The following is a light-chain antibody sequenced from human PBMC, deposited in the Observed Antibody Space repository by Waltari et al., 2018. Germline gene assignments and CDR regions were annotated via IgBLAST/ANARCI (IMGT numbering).Light chain of an antibody. CDR2: GAS. CDR3: QQYGPSPPYT. J-gene: IGKJ2*01. CDR1: QSVSSNY. Sequence: EIVLTQSPGTLSLSTGERATLFCRASQSVSSNYLAWYQQRPGQPPRLLIYGASSRATGIPDRFSGSGSGTDFTLTISRLEPEDFAMYYCQQYGPSPPYTFGQGTKLEIK. V-gene: IGKV3-20*01.